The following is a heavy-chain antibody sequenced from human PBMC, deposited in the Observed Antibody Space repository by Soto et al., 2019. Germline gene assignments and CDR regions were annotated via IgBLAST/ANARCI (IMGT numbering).Heavy chain of an antibody. V-gene: IGHV3-23*05. D-gene: IGHD5-18*01. J-gene: IGHJ4*02. Sequence: GGSLRLSCAVSGFTFRNYGMSWVRQAPGRGLEWVSAIYDSDSIYYADSVKGRFTISRDNSKNTLYLQMNSLRVEDTAVYYCAKVWPPQYTYGYSFDYWGQGTLVTVSS. CDR1: GFTFRNYG. CDR2: IYDSDSI. CDR3: AKVWPPQYTYGYSFDY.